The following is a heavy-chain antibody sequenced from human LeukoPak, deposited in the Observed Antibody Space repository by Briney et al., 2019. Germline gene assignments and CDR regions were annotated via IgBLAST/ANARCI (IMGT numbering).Heavy chain of an antibody. D-gene: IGHD5-12*01. J-gene: IGHJ4*02. CDR2: INYDGTTT. Sequence: GGSLRLSCAASGFNFSSYWMHGLRQAPGKGLVWISRINYDGTTTSYADSVKGRFTISRDNAKNTLYLQMNSLRAEDTAAFYCGRAGPRGYSGYVIDYWGQGTPITVSS. V-gene: IGHV3-74*01. CDR1: GFNFSSYW. CDR3: GRAGPRGYSGYVIDY.